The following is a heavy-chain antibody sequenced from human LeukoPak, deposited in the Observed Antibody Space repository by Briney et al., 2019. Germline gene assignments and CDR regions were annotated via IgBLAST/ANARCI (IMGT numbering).Heavy chain of an antibody. J-gene: IGHJ6*02. V-gene: IGHV1-24*01. CDR1: GYTLTELS. CDR3: ARGEGTYNWNDGRYYYYGMDV. CDR2: FDPEDGET. Sequence: GASVKVSCKVSGYTLTELSMHWVRQAPGKGLEWMGGFDPEDGETIYAQKFQGRVTMTRNTSISTAYMELSSLRSEDTAVYYCARGEGTYNWNDGRYYYYGMDVWGQGTTVTVSS. D-gene: IGHD1-1*01.